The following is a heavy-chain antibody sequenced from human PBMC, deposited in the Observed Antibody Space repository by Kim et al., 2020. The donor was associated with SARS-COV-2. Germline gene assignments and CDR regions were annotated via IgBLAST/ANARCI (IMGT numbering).Heavy chain of an antibody. V-gene: IGHV3-23*01. J-gene: IGHJ4*02. CDR3: AKEPSSRAGSPIDY. Sequence: ADSVKGRFTISRDNSKNTLYLQMNSLRAEDTAVYYCAKEPSSRAGSPIDYWGQGTLVTVSS. D-gene: IGHD3-10*01.